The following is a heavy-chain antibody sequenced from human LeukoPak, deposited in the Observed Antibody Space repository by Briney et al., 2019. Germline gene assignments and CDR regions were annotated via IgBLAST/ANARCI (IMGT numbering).Heavy chain of an antibody. V-gene: IGHV3-64D*09. CDR3: VKGHLVWELGDYFDY. CDR2: ISSNGGST. D-gene: IGHD1-26*01. Sequence: GGSLSLSCAASGFTFSSYALHWVRQAPGKGLEYVLAISSNGGSTYYADSVKGRFTISRDNSKNTLYLQMSSMRAEDTAVYYSVKGHLVWELGDYFDYWGQGTLVTVSS. CDR1: GFTFSSYA. J-gene: IGHJ4*02.